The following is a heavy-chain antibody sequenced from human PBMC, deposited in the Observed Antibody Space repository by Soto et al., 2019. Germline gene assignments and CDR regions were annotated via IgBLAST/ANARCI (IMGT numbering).Heavy chain of an antibody. V-gene: IGHV3-53*02. CDR1: GFSISSNY. Sequence: ELQLVETGGGLIQTGGSLRLSCAASGFSISSNYIAWVRQPPGKGLEWVSTTFSGGNTEYAASVKGRCSISRDNYKNTLYIQMDTLRVEDPAVYYCARKPPSAIQGWAFGMDVWGKGTTVSVSS. D-gene: IGHD2-21*01. CDR3: ARKPPSAIQGWAFGMDV. J-gene: IGHJ6*04. CDR2: TFSGGNT.